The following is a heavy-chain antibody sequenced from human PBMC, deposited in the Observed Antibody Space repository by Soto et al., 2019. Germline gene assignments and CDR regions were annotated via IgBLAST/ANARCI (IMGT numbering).Heavy chain of an antibody. CDR2: INGDSGVT. CDR3: VRDVVDRTGYLDY. V-gene: IGHV1-2*02. D-gene: IGHD2-21*01. J-gene: IGHJ4*02. Sequence: QVELVQSGAEVKKAGASLKVSCKASGFPFTGYYMHWLRQAPGQGLEWMGWINGDSGVTNFAQKLRGGVTLTRDTSLSTTYMELSVVTSYDTAVYYCVRDVVDRTGYLDYWGQGTVVTVSP. CDR1: GFPFTGYY.